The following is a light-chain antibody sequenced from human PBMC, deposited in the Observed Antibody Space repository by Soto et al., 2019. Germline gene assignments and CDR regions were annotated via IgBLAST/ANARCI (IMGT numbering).Light chain of an antibody. CDR3: QQYNNWPGGT. CDR2: GAS. Sequence: EIVMTQSPATLSVPPGERATLSCRASQSVSSNLAWYQQKPGQAPRLLIYGASTRATGIPARFSGSGSGTEFTLTISSLQSEDFAVYYCQQYNNWPGGTFGQGTKVEIK. V-gene: IGKV3-15*01. J-gene: IGKJ1*01. CDR1: QSVSSN.